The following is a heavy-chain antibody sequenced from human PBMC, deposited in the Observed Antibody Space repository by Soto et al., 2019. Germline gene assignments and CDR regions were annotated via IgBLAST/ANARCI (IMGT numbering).Heavy chain of an antibody. CDR2: IYFAGTT. J-gene: IGHJ4*02. CDR1: GGSITPYY. CDR3: ARLGGYFQALDS. V-gene: IGHV4-59*08. Sequence: QVQLQESGPGLVRPSETLSLTCTVSGGSITPYYWSWIRQPPGKGLEWIGYIYFAGTTTYHPSLQSRVAIPVDTSENQSSLTLTSVTAADTAVYYCARLGGYFQALDSWGQGTLVTVSS. D-gene: IGHD3-22*01.